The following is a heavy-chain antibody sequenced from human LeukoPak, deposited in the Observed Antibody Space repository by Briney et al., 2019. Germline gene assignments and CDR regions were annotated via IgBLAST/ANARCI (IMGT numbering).Heavy chain of an antibody. V-gene: IGHV3-74*01. J-gene: IGHJ5*02. Sequence: GGSLRLSCAASGFTFSNAWMSWVRQAPGKGLEWVSRINSDGSSTSYADSVKGRFTISRDNAKNTLYLQMNSLRAEDTAVYYCAREVPTEFDPWGQGTLVTVSS. CDR3: AREVPTEFDP. CDR2: INSDGSST. D-gene: IGHD2-2*01. CDR1: GFTFSNAW.